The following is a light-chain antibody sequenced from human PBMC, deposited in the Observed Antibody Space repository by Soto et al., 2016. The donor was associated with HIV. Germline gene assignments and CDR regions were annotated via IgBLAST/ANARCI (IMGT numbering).Light chain of an antibody. Sequence: DIQMTQSPSSLSASVGDRVTITCRASRNINSYLNWYQQKPGKAPKLLIYAASSLQSGVPPRFSGSGSGTDFTLTITSLQPEDFATNYCQQSYSTPRTFGQGTKVEIK. J-gene: IGKJ1*01. V-gene: IGKV1-39*01. CDR3: QQSYSTPRT. CDR2: AAS. CDR1: RNINSY.